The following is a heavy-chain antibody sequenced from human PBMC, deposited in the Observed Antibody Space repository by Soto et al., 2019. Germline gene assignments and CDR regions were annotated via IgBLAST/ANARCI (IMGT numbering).Heavy chain of an antibody. CDR1: GGSISSGGYS. V-gene: IGHV4-30-2*01. CDR2: IYHSGST. CDR3: ARVRLKGGYLFDP. J-gene: IGHJ5*02. Sequence: QLQLQESGSGLVKPSQTLSLTCAVSGGSISSGGYSWSWIRQPPGKGLEWIGYIYHSGSTYYNPSLNSRVTISVDRSKNQFSLKLSAVTAADTAVYYCARVRLKGGYLFDPWGQGTRVTVSS. D-gene: IGHD3-22*01.